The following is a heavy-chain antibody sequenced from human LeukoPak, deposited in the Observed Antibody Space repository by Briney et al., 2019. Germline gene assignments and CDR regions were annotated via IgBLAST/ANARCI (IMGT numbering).Heavy chain of an antibody. V-gene: IGHV3-23*01. CDR3: AKDRGYYDSSGYEGY. Sequence: GGSLRLSCAASGFTFSSYAMSWVRQAPGKGLEWVSAISGSGGSTYYADSVKGRFTISRDNSKNTLYLQMNSLRAEDTAVYYCAKDRGYYDSSGYEGYWGQGTLVTVSS. CDR2: ISGSGGST. D-gene: IGHD3-22*01. CDR1: GFTFSSYA. J-gene: IGHJ4*02.